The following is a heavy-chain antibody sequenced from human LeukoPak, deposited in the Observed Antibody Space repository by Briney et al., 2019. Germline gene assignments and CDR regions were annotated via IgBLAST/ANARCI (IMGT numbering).Heavy chain of an antibody. CDR2: IYYSGYT. J-gene: IGHJ4*02. CDR3: ARDGRMYDKSGFYYFDY. D-gene: IGHD3-22*01. V-gene: IGHV4-59*01. CDR1: GSSISTSY. Sequence: PSETLSLTCTFSGSSISTSYWSWIRQPPGKGLEWIAYIYYSGYTNYNPSLKSRVTMSVDTSKRQFSLRLSSVTAADTAVYYCARDGRMYDKSGFYYFDYWGQGALATVSS.